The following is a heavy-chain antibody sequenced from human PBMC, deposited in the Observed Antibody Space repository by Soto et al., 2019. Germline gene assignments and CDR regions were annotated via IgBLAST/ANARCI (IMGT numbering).Heavy chain of an antibody. Sequence: SETLSLTCAVYGGSFSGYYWSWIRQPPGKGLEWIGEINHSGSTNYNPSLKSRVTISVDTSKNQFSLKLSSVTAADTAVYYCAREHGVLRYFDLYYFDYWGQGTLVTAPQ. D-gene: IGHD3-9*01. J-gene: IGHJ4*02. CDR3: AREHGVLRYFDLYYFDY. V-gene: IGHV4-34*01. CDR2: INHSGST. CDR1: GGSFSGYY.